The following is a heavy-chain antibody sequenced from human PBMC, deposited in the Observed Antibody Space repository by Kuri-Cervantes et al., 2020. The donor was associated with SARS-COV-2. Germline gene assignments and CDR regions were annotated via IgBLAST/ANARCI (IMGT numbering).Heavy chain of an antibody. D-gene: IGHD4-23*01. J-gene: IGHJ6*02. V-gene: IGHV5-51*01. Sequence: GESLKISCKGSGYSFSSYWIGWVRQMPGKSLEWMGIIYPGDSDTRYSPSFQGQVTISADKSISTAYLQWSSLKASDTAMYYCARLRLARTVGYGMDVWGQGTTVTVSS. CDR1: GYSFSSYW. CDR3: ARLRLARTVGYGMDV. CDR2: IYPGDSDT.